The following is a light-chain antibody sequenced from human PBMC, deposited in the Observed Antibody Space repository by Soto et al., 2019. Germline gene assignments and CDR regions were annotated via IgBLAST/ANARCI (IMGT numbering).Light chain of an antibody. J-gene: IGLJ1*01. CDR2: EVS. CDR3: CSYTSHSTLV. CDR1: SSDVGGYNF. Sequence: QSVLTQPASVSGSPGQSITVSCTGTSSDVGGYNFVSWYQQHPGKAPKLMIYEVSYRPSGVSNRFSGSKSGNMASLTISGLQAEDEADYYCCSYTSHSTLVFGTGTKVTVL. V-gene: IGLV2-14*01.